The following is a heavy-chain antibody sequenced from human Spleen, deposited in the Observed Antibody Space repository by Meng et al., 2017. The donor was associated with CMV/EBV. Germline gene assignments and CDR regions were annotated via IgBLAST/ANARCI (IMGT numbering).Heavy chain of an antibody. CDR2: IYPGDSDT. D-gene: IGHD4-23*01. Sequence: CKGSGYIFSTSWIAWVRQVPGKGLEWMGIIYPGDSDTRYSPSFQGRVTISADKSSSTAYVQWNSLKASDSALYYCARRRDYGGAFDIWGQGTLVTVSS. CDR3: ARRRDYGGAFDI. J-gene: IGHJ3*02. CDR1: GYIFSTSW. V-gene: IGHV5-51*01.